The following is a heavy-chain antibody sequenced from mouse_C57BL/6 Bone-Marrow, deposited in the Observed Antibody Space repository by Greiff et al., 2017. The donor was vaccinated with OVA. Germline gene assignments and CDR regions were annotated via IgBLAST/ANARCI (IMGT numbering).Heavy chain of an antibody. V-gene: IGHV1-82*01. CDR3: ARTIHYGSSYWYFDV. J-gene: IGHJ1*03. CDR2: IYPGDGDT. D-gene: IGHD1-1*01. Sequence: QVQLQQSGPELVKPGASVKISCKASGYAFSSSWMNWVKQRPGQGLEWIGRIYPGDGDTNYNGKFKGNATLTADKSSSKAYMQLSTLTSDASAVYFCARTIHYGSSYWYFDVWGTGTTVTVSS. CDR1: GYAFSSSW.